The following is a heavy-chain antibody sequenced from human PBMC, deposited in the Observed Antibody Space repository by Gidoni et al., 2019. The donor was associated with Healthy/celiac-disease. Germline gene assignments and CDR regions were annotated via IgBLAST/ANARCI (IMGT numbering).Heavy chain of an antibody. CDR3: ARPKFTYYYDSSDGTLAFDI. J-gene: IGHJ3*02. D-gene: IGHD3-22*01. CDR1: GGNFSSYT. CDR2: IIPILGIA. V-gene: IGHV1-69*02. Sequence: QVQLVQSGAEVKKPGSSVKVSCKASGGNFSSYTISWVRQAPGQGLEWMGRIIPILGIANYAQKFQGRVTITADKSTSTAYMELSSLRPEDTAVYYCARPKFTYYYDSSDGTLAFDIWGQGTMVTVSS.